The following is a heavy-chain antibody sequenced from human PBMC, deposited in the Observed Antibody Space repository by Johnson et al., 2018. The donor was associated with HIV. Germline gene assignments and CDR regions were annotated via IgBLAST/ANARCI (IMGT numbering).Heavy chain of an antibody. J-gene: IGHJ3*02. CDR1: GFTFSSYP. CDR2: ISYDGGSK. V-gene: IGHV3-30*04. D-gene: IGHD1-26*01. Sequence: VESGGGVVQPGRSLRLSCAASGFTFSSYPMHWVRQAPGKGLEWVAIISYDGGSKYYADSVKGRFTISSDNAKNSLYLQMNSLRAEDTAVYYCARERGEGGSYYSFRRDAFDIWGQGTMVTVSS. CDR3: ARERGEGGSYYSFRRDAFDI.